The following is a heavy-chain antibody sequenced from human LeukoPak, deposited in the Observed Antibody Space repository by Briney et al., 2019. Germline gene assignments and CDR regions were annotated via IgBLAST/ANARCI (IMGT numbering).Heavy chain of an antibody. CDR3: SRKFGI. Sequence: SETLCLTCTVSGGSISSGDYYWTWIRQPPGKGLEWIGSIYYSGSTYYNPSLKSRVTISADTSKNQFSLKLISVTAADTAVYYCSRKFGIWGQGTMVSVSS. CDR2: IYYSGST. V-gene: IGHV4-30-4*01. CDR1: GGSISSGDYY. J-gene: IGHJ3*02.